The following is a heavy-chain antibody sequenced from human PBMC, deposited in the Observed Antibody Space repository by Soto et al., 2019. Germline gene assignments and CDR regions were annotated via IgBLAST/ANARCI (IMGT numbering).Heavy chain of an antibody. J-gene: IGHJ6*02. CDR2: IDGSSATT. Sequence: EVQLLESGGGLVQPGGSLRLSCAASGFTFSDYAMSWVRQAPGKGLEWVSAIDGSSATTNYEDSVKGRFTISRDNSKNTLYLHMSGLRAEDTSVYYCARDRRPSIYSGLAVWGQCSTVIVSS. V-gene: IGHV3-23*01. CDR1: GFTFSDYA. CDR3: ARDRRPSIYSGLAV. D-gene: IGHD2-2*01.